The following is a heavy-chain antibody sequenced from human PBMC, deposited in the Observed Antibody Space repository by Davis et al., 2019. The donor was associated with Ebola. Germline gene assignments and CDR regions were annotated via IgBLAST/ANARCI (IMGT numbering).Heavy chain of an antibody. CDR2: IYYSGST. CDR1: GGSISSYY. J-gene: IGHJ6*02. V-gene: IGHV4-59*01. D-gene: IGHD5-24*01. CDR3: ARDQRFQDGYNYGYYNYYGMDV. Sequence: MPSETLSLTCTVSGGSISSYYWSWIRQPPGKGLEWIGYIYYSGSTNYNPSLKSRVTISVDTSKNQFSLKLSSVTAADTAVYYCARDQRFQDGYNYGYYNYYGMDVWGQGTTVTVSS.